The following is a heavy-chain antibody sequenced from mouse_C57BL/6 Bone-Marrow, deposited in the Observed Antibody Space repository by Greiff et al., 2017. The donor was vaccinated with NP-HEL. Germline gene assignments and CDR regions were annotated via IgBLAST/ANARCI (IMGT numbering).Heavy chain of an antibody. CDR2: IDPENGDT. V-gene: IGHV14-4*01. D-gene: IGHD2-4*01. Sequence: VQLQQSGAELVRPGASVKLSCTASGFNIKDDYMHWVKQRPEQGLEWIGWIDPENGDTEYASPAQGKATITADTSSNTAYLQLSSLTSEDTAVYYCTPSLYDYDGFWFGYWGHVALVTVSA. CDR1: GFNIKDDY. J-gene: IGHJ3*01. CDR3: TPSLYDYDGFWFGY.